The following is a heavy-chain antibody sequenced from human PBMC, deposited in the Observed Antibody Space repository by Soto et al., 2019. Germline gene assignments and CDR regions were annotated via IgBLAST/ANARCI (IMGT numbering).Heavy chain of an antibody. Sequence: GGSLRLSCAASGFTFSSYAMSWVRQAPGKGLEWVSAISGSGGSTYYADSVKGRFTISRDNSKNTLYLQMNSLRAEDTAVYYCAKDWTYCSSTSCRGGYYYYYGMDVWGQGTTVTVSS. V-gene: IGHV3-23*01. CDR1: GFTFSSYA. CDR3: AKDWTYCSSTSCRGGYYYYYGMDV. D-gene: IGHD2-2*01. CDR2: ISGSGGST. J-gene: IGHJ6*02.